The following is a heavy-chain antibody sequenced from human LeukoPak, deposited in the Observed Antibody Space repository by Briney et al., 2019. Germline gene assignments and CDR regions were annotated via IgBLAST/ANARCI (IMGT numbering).Heavy chain of an antibody. J-gene: IGHJ3*02. Sequence: KTSGTLSLTCAVSGGSISSSNWWSWVRQPPGKGLEWIGEIYHSGSTNYNPSLKSRVTMSVDTSKNQFSLKLSSVTAADTAVYYCARRGSGYYGAFDIWGQGTMVTVSS. CDR2: IYHSGST. V-gene: IGHV4-4*02. D-gene: IGHD3-22*01. CDR1: GGSISSSNW. CDR3: ARRGSGYYGAFDI.